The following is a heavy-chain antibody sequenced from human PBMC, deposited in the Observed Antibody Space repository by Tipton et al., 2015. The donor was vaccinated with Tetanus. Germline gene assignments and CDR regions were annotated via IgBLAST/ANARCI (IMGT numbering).Heavy chain of an antibody. CDR2: ISGDGTRT. V-gene: IGHV3-74*01. J-gene: IGHJ4*02. CDR3: ASQYDYDSSGYGH. Sequence: SLRLSCAASGFIFSNYDMYWVRQAPGKGLQWVSRISGDGTRTTNADAVKGRFTISRDKAKNTLYLQMNSLRVEDTAVYYCASQYDYDSSGYGHWGQGTLVSVSS. D-gene: IGHD3-22*01. CDR1: GFIFSNYD.